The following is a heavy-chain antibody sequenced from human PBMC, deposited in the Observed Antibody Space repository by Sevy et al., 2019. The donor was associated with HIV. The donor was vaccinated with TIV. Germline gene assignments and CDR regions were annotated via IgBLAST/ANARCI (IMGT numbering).Heavy chain of an antibody. J-gene: IGHJ4*02. CDR3: ARVRLLGYSSGWFDY. Sequence: GGSLRLSCAASGFTFSDYYMSWIRRAPGKGLEWVSCLSSSGSTIYYADSVKGRFTISRDNAKNSLYLQMNSLRAEDTAVYYCARVRLLGYSSGWFDYWGQGTLVTVSS. CDR1: GFTFSDYY. CDR2: LSSSGSTI. D-gene: IGHD6-19*01. V-gene: IGHV3-11*01.